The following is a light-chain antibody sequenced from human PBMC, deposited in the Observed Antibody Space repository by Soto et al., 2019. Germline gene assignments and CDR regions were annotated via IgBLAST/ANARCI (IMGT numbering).Light chain of an antibody. J-gene: IGKJ4*01. V-gene: IGKV3-11*01. Sequence: EIVLTQSPATLLLSPGDRATLSYRASQSVNSFLTWYQQKPGQAPRLLIYDASTRATGIPARFSGSGSGTDFTLTISSLEPEDFAVYYRQQRNGWPLTFGGGTRVEMK. CDR1: QSVNSF. CDR2: DAS. CDR3: QQRNGWPLT.